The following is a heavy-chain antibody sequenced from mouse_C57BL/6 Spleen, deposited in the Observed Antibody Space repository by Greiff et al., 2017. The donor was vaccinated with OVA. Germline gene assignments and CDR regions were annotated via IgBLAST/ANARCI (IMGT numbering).Heavy chain of an antibody. Sequence: VKLQESGPGLVQPSQSLSITCTVSGFSLTSYGVHWVRQPPGKGLEWLGVIWSGGSTDYNAAFISRLSISKDNSKSQVFFKMNSLQADDTAIYYCAKKKGSSYAMDYWGQGTSVTVSS. CDR1: GFSLTSYG. J-gene: IGHJ4*01. CDR3: AKKKGSSYAMDY. D-gene: IGHD6-1*01. V-gene: IGHV2-4*01. CDR2: IWSGGST.